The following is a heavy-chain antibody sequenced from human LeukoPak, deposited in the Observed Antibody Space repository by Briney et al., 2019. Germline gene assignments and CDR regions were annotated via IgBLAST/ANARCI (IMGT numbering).Heavy chain of an antibody. CDR1: GGSISSYY. J-gene: IGHJ5*02. V-gene: IGHV4-59*01. CDR2: IYYSGST. D-gene: IGHD3-3*01. CDR3: ARVGRFLEIDP. Sequence: KPSETLSLTCTVSGGSISSYYWSWIRQPPGKGLEWIGYIYYSGSTNYNPSLKSRVTISVDTSKNQFSLKLSSVTAADTAVYYCARVGRFLEIDPWGQGTLVTVSS.